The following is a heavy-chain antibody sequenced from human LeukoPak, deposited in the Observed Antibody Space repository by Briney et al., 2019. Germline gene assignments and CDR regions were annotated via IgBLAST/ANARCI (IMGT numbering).Heavy chain of an antibody. J-gene: IGHJ4*02. CDR2: ISGSGGST. D-gene: IGHD4-23*01. CDR1: GFTFSSYA. Sequence: GGSLRLSCAASGFTFSSYAMSWVRQAPGKGLEWVSAISGSGGSTYYADSVKGRFTISRDNSKNTLYLQMNSLRAEDTAVYYCANIMGGNSFPAGFDYWGQGTLVTVSS. CDR3: ANIMGGNSFPAGFDY. V-gene: IGHV3-23*01.